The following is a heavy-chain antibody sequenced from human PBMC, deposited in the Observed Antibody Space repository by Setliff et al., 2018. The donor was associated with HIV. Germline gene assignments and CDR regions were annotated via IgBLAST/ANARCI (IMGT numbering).Heavy chain of an antibody. CDR2: TSPGATT. Sequence: PSETLSLTCAVYGESFSGYFWSWIRQPPGKGLEWIGETSPGATTNYNPSLKSRVTISVDTSKKQVSLKVNSLTAADTAVYYCARGRRLPGGKYFDYWGRGTLVTVS. CDR3: ARGRRLPGGKYFDY. CDR1: GESFSGYF. V-gene: IGHV4-34*01. J-gene: IGHJ4*01. D-gene: IGHD3-16*01.